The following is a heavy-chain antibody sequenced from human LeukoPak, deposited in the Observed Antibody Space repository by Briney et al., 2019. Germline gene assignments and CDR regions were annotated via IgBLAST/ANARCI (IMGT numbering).Heavy chain of an antibody. CDR2: ISSSSSII. D-gene: IGHD4-17*01. CDR1: GFTFSSYS. J-gene: IGHJ5*02. V-gene: IGHV3-48*04. CDR3: ARDIRYGDYAGWFDP. Sequence: GGSLRLSCAASGFTFSSYSMNWVRQAPGKGLECVSYISSSSSIIYYADSVKGRFTISRDNAKNSLYLQMNSLRAEDTAVYYCARDIRYGDYAGWFDPWGQGTLVTVSS.